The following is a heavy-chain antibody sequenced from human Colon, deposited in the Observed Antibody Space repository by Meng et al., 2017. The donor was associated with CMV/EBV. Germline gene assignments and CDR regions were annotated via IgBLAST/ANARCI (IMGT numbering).Heavy chain of an antibody. D-gene: IGHD4/OR15-4a*01. Sequence: GESLKISCAASGLTFSSYSMNWVRQAPGKGLEWVSSISSSSSYIYYADSVKGRFTISRDNAKNSLYLQMNSLRAEDTAVYYCAVLTRVDYWGQGTLVTVSS. J-gene: IGHJ4*02. CDR2: ISSSSSYI. CDR1: GLTFSSYS. CDR3: AVLTRVDY. V-gene: IGHV3-21*01.